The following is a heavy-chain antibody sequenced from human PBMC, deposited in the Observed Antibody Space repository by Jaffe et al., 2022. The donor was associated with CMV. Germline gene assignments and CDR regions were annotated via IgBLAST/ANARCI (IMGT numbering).Heavy chain of an antibody. D-gene: IGHD6-13*01. Sequence: QLQLQESGPGLVKPSETLSLTCTVSGGSISSSSYYWGWIRQPPGKGLEWIGSIYYSGSTYYNPSLKSRVTISVDTSKNQFSLKLSSVTAADTAVYYCARRGYSSSWSPNWFDPWGQGTLVTVSS. CDR3: ARRGYSSSWSPNWFDP. V-gene: IGHV4-39*01. J-gene: IGHJ5*02. CDR2: IYYSGST. CDR1: GGSISSSSYY.